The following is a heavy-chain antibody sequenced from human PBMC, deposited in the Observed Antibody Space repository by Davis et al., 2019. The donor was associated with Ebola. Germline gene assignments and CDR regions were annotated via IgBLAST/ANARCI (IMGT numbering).Heavy chain of an antibody. V-gene: IGHV3-7*01. D-gene: IGHD3-3*01. J-gene: IGHJ4*01. Sequence: GESLKISCAASEFTFSNYWMSWVRQVPGRGLEWVANIQQDGGDKHYLESVKGRFTISRDNTKDLVFLELNSLRVEDTGVYYCARDLGLDFAVVTYFDYWGHGAPVTVSS. CDR3: ARDLGLDFAVVTYFDY. CDR1: EFTFSNYW. CDR2: IQQDGGDK.